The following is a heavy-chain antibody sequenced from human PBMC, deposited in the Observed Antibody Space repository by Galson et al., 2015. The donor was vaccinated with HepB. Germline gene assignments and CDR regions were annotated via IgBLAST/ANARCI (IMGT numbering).Heavy chain of an antibody. CDR1: GGTFSSYA. V-gene: IGHV1-69*13. CDR3: ASSENPDIVATTGYYYYYMDV. Sequence: SVKVSCKASGGTFSSYAISWVRQAPGQGLEWMGGIIPIFGTANYAQKFQGRVAITADESTSTAYMELSSLRSEDTAVYYRASSENPDIVATTGYYYYYMDVWGKGTTVTVSS. CDR2: IIPIFGTA. J-gene: IGHJ6*03. D-gene: IGHD5-12*01.